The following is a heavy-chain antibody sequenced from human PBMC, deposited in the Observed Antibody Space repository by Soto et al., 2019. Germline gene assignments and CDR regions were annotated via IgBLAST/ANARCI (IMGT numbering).Heavy chain of an antibody. J-gene: IGHJ4*02. CDR3: AKDHRH. Sequence: GGSLRLSCAASGFTFSTYAMNWVRQAPGKGLEWVAAISGNGSSKYYADSVKGRFTISRDNAKNTLYLQMNSLRAEDTAVYYCAKDHRHWGQGTLVTVSS. V-gene: IGHV3-23*01. CDR2: ISGNGSSK. CDR1: GFTFSTYA.